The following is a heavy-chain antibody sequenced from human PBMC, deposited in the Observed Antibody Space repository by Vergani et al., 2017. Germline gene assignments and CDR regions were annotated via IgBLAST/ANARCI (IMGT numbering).Heavy chain of an antibody. CDR2: IYPADSDT. CDR3: ARHTTYTDS. D-gene: IGHD1-1*01. Sequence: EVELVQSGPEMRKPGESLKISCKGSEYSFGNYWMEWVRQMPGMGLEGMGIIYPADSDTRYSPSFQGQITISADKSISTAFLQWDSLKASNTALYYCARHTTYTDSWGQGTLVTVSS. V-gene: IGHV5-51*01. J-gene: IGHJ4*02. CDR1: EYSFGNYW.